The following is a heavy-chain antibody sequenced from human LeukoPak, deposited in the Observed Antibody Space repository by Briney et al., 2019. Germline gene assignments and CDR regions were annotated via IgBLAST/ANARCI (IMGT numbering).Heavy chain of an antibody. Sequence: GGSLRLSCAAAGFTFSSYWMNWARQAAGKGLEWVASINHNGNVDYYVDSVEGRFTTSRDNAKTSLYLQMSNLRAEDTAVYFCARGGGLDVWGQGATVTVSS. CDR2: INHNGNVD. D-gene: IGHD3-16*01. V-gene: IGHV3-7*03. J-gene: IGHJ6*02. CDR3: ARGGGLDV. CDR1: GFTFSSYW.